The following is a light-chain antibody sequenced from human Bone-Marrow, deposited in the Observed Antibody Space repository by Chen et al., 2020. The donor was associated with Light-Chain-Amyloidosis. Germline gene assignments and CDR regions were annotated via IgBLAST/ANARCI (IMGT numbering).Light chain of an antibody. CDR2: DDS. J-gene: IGLJ3*02. CDR3: QVWDRSSDRPV. CDR1: NFGSTS. V-gene: IGLV3-21*02. Sequence: SYVLPQPSSVSVVTGQTATIACGANNFGSTSVHWYQQTQGQARLLFVYDDSDRPSGFPERLSGSNSGNTATLTISRVGAGDEADYCCQVWDRSSDRPVFGGGTKLTVL.